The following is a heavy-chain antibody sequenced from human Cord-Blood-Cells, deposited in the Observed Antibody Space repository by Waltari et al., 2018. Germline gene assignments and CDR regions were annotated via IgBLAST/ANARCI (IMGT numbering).Heavy chain of an antibody. CDR2: INHTGST. V-gene: IGHV4-34*01. D-gene: IGHD3-10*01. CDR1: GGSFSGYY. Sequence: QVQLQQWGAGLLKPSETLSLTCAVYGGSFSGYYWSWIRQPPGKGLEVIGEINHTGSTHYSPSLKSRVTISVDTSKNQFSLKLSSVTAADTAVYYCAPIYGSGSYYSRWGQGTLVTVSS. CDR3: APIYGSGSYYSR. J-gene: IGHJ4*02.